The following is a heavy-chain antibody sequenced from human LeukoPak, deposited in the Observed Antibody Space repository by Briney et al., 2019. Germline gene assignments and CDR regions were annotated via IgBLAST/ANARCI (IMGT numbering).Heavy chain of an antibody. CDR3: AREWDSGGDCRGI. Sequence: GGSLRLSCAASGFTFSSYSMNWVRQAPGKGLEWVSSISSSSSYIYYADSVKGRFTISRDNAKNSLYLQMNSLRAEDTAVYYCAREWDSGGDCRGIWGQGTMVTVSS. D-gene: IGHD2-21*02. CDR2: ISSSSSYI. V-gene: IGHV3-21*01. J-gene: IGHJ3*02. CDR1: GFTFSSYS.